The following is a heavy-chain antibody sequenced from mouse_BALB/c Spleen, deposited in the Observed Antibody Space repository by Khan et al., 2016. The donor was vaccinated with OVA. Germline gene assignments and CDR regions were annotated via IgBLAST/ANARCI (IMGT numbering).Heavy chain of an antibody. Sequence: EVELVESGGGLVKPGGSLKLSCAASGFTFSSFSMSWVRQTPEKRLEWVATISSGGDNTYYPDSVKGRFTISSDNAKNNLYLQMSSLKSENTAWYYCARSNYGTFAYWGQGTLVTVSA. CDR2: ISSGGDNT. CDR3: ARSNYGTFAY. V-gene: IGHV5-9*03. CDR1: GFTFSSFS. D-gene: IGHD2-1*01. J-gene: IGHJ3*01.